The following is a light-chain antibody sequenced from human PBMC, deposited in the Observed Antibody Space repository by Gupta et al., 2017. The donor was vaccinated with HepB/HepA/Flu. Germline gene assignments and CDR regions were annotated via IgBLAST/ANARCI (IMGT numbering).Light chain of an antibody. CDR3: NSRDSSGNHPVV. V-gene: IGLV3-19*01. Sequence: SSELNQDPAVAVALGQTVRIPCPGDSLSSHYASWYQQKPGQAPVLVIYGKNNRPSGIPDRFSGSSSGNTASLTITGAQAEDEADYYCNSRDSSGNHPVVFGGGTKLTVL. J-gene: IGLJ2*01. CDR2: GKN. CDR1: SLSSHY.